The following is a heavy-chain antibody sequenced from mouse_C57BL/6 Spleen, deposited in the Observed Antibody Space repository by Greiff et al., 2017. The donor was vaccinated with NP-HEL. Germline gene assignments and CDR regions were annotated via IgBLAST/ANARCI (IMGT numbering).Heavy chain of an antibody. CDR3: TRHDGYYVDYAMDY. J-gene: IGHJ4*01. Sequence: VQLQQSGAELVRPGASVTLSCKASGYTFTDYEMHWVKQTPVHGLEWIGAIDPETGGTAYNQKFKGKAILTADKSSSTAYMELRSLTSEDSAVYYCTRHDGYYVDYAMDYWGQGTSVTVSS. CDR1: GYTFTDYE. V-gene: IGHV1-15*01. D-gene: IGHD2-3*01. CDR2: IDPETGGT.